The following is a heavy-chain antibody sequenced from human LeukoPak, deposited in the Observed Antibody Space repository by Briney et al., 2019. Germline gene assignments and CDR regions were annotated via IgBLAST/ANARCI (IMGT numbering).Heavy chain of an antibody. CDR2: ITDSGSAT. J-gene: IGHJ4*02. CDR3: AKVAVGMVRGVINY. CDR1: GFTFSSYA. V-gene: IGHV3-23*01. D-gene: IGHD3-10*01. Sequence: PGGSLRLSCAASGFTFSSYAMSWVRQAPGRGLEWVSSITDSGSATYYADSVKGRFTISRDNSKNTLYLQMNSLRAEDTAVYYCAKVAVGMVRGVINYWGQGTLVTVSS.